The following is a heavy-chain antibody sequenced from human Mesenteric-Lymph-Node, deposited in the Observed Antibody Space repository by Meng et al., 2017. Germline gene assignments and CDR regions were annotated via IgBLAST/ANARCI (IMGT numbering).Heavy chain of an antibody. CDR2: TQDRGSQ. D-gene: IGHD6-19*01. V-gene: IGHV4-34*01. J-gene: IGHJ4*02. Sequence: YLRQWGGGMMQRSWSLFLVCLVYCASFSAYNWRCARPPPEGGLEWNGETQDRGSQNNNPSPRGRVPVSVKTSKAQPSRKVGSVIPADTAVFYCASFPPPGKQWVVTDYWGQGTLVTVSS. CDR1: CASFSAYN. CDR3: ASFPPPGKQWVVTDY.